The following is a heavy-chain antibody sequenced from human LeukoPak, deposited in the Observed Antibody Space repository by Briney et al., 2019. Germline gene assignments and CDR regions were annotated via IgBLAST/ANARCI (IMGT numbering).Heavy chain of an antibody. D-gene: IGHD3-16*01. CDR3: ARGLIDNWFDP. V-gene: IGHV4-30-2*01. Sequence: SETLSLTCAVSGGAISSGGYSWSWIRQPPGKGLEWIGYIYYSGSTYYNPSLKSRVTISVDRSKNQFSLKLSSVTAADTAVYYCARGLIDNWFDPWGQGTLVTVSS. CDR2: IYYSGST. CDR1: GGAISSGGYS. J-gene: IGHJ5*02.